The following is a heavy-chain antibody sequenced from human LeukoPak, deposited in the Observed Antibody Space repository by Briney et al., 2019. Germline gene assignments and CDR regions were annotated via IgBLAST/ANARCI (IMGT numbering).Heavy chain of an antibody. CDR3: ARGEGGGYAFDI. V-gene: IGHV1-18*01. Sequence: ASVTVSCTASGYTFSSNDISWVRQAPGQGLEWMGWISAYNGNTNYAQKLQGRVTMTTDTSTSTAYMELRSLRSDDTAVYYCARGEGGGYAFDIWGQGTMVTVSS. D-gene: IGHD3-16*01. CDR1: GYTFSSND. CDR2: ISAYNGNT. J-gene: IGHJ3*02.